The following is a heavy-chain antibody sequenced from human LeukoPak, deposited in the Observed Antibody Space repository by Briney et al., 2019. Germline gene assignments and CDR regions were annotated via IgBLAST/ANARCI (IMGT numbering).Heavy chain of an antibody. V-gene: IGHV1-46*01. CDR1: GYTFTSYY. J-gene: IGHJ6*03. CDR2: INPSGGST. Sequence: ASVKVSCKASGYTFTSYYMHWVRQAPGQGLEWMGIINPSGGSTSYAQKFQGRVTMTRDMSTSTVYMELSSLRSEDTAVYYCARSFKRSDNYYFYQYIDVWGKGTTVTVSS. CDR3: ARSFKRSDNYYFYQYIDV.